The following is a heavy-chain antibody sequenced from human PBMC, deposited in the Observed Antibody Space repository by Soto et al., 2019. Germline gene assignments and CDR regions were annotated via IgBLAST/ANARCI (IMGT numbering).Heavy chain of an antibody. CDR1: GFTFSSYS. CDR2: ISSSSSYI. V-gene: IGHV3-21*01. J-gene: IGHJ5*02. D-gene: IGHD3-3*01. Sequence: GGSLRLSCAASGFTFSSYSMNWVRQAPGKGLEWVSSISSSSSYIYYADSVKGRFTISRDNAKNSLYLQMNSLRAEDTAVYYCARGTFGVVIIGWFDPWGQGTLVTVSS. CDR3: ARGTFGVVIIGWFDP.